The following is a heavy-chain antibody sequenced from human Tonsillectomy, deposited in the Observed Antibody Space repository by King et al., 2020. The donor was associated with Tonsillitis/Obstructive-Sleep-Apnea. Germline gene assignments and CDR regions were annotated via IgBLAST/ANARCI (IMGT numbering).Heavy chain of an antibody. V-gene: IGHV5-51*03. D-gene: IGHD3-10*01. CDR1: GYSFSNYW. CDR2: IHPYDSDT. J-gene: IGHJ4*02. Sequence: QLVPSGAEVKKPGESLKISCKASGYSFSNYWIGWVRQMPGKGLEWMGLIHPYDSDTTYSPSFQGQVTISADKSISTAYLQWRSLKASDTAMYYCARLIGYYGSGNYYNVGDYWGQGTLVTVSS. CDR3: ARLIGYYGSGNYYNVGDY.